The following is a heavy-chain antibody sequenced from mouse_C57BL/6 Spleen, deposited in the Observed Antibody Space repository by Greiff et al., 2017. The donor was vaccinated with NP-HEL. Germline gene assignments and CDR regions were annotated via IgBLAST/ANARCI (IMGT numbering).Heavy chain of an antibody. J-gene: IGHJ2*01. CDR2: IYPGDGDT. V-gene: IGHV1-82*01. CDR3: ARWGDYDMDY. D-gene: IGHD2-4*01. CDR1: GYAFSSSW. Sequence: VQLQQSGPELVKPGASVKISCKASGYAFSSSWMNWVKQRPGQGLEWIGRIYPGDGDTNYNGKFKGKATLTADISSSTAYMQLSSLTSEDSAVYFCARWGDYDMDYWGQGTTLTVSS.